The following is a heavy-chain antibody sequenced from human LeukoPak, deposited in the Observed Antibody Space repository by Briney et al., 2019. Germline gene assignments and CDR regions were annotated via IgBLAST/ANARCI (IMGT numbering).Heavy chain of an antibody. Sequence: PSETLSLTCTVSGGSISSYYWSWIRHPPEKGLEWIGYISYSGTTNYNPSLKSRVAISVDTSKNQFSLKLSSVTAADTAVYYCARADSSGWYGPLLDYWGQGTLVTVSS. V-gene: IGHV4-59*01. CDR1: GGSISSYY. CDR2: ISYSGTT. CDR3: ARADSSGWYGPLLDY. J-gene: IGHJ4*02. D-gene: IGHD6-19*01.